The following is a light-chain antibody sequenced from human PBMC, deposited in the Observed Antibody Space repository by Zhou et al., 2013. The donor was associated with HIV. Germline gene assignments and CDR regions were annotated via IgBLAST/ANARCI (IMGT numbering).Light chain of an antibody. CDR2: RAS. CDR3: QQYGDSPAT. J-gene: IGKJ1*01. Sequence: EIVLTQSPGTLSLSPGERATLSCRASQSVSSSYLAWYQQKPGQAPRLLVYRASRRATGIPDRFSGSGSGTDFTLTISRLEPEDFAVYFCQQYGDSPATFGQGTRVEVK. V-gene: IGKV3-20*01. CDR1: QSVSSSY.